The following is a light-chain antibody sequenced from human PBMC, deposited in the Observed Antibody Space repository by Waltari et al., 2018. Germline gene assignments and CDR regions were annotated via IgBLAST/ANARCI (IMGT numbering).Light chain of an antibody. V-gene: IGKV1-39*01. CDR3: QQSYSTPRDT. Sequence: IQITQSPSSLSASVGDRVTITCRASQIISSYLNWYQQKPGKAPKLLIYAASSLQSGVPSRFSGSGSGTDFTLTISSLQPEDFATYDCQQSYSTPRDTFGQGTKLEIK. CDR2: AAS. J-gene: IGKJ2*01. CDR1: QIISSY.